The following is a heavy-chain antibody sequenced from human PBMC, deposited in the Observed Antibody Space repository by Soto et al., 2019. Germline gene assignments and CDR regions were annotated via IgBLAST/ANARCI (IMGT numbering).Heavy chain of an antibody. J-gene: IGHJ6*02. CDR3: AKEFRYYYDNSGSRDYGMDV. Sequence: GGSLRLSCAASGFTFSSYAMSWVRQAPGKGLEWVSTISGSSGSTYYADSVKGRFTISRDNSKNTLYLQMNSLRAEDTAVYYCAKEFRYYYDNSGSRDYGMDVWGQGTTVTVSS. V-gene: IGHV3-23*01. CDR2: ISGSSGST. CDR1: GFTFSSYA. D-gene: IGHD3-22*01.